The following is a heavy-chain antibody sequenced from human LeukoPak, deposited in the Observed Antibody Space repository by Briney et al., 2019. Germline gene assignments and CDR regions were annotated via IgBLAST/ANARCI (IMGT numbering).Heavy chain of an antibody. V-gene: IGHV3-23*01. J-gene: IGHJ4*02. CDR2: ISGSGGST. CDR1: GFTFSSYA. D-gene: IGHD3-3*01. CDR3: AKSGSYDFWSGYYVDY. Sequence: GGSLRLSCAASGFTFSSYAMSWVRQAPGKGLEWVSAISGSGGSTYYADSVKGRFTISRDNSKNTLYLQMNSLRAEDTAVYYCAKSGSYDFWSGYYVDYWGQGTLVTVSS.